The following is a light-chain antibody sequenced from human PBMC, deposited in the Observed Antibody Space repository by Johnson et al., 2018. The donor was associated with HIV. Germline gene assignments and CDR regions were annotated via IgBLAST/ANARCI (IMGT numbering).Light chain of an antibody. Sequence: QSVLTQSPSVSAAPGQKVTISCSGSSSNIGNNYVSWYQQLPGTAPKLLIYENNKRPSGIPDRFSGSKSGTSATLGITGLQTGDEADYYCGTWDASLSAGGVFGTGTKVTGL. CDR1: SSNIGNNY. J-gene: IGLJ1*01. CDR3: GTWDASLSAGGV. V-gene: IGLV1-51*02. CDR2: ENN.